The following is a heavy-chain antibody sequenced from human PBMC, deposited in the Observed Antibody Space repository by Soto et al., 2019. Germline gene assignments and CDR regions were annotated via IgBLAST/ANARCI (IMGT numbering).Heavy chain of an antibody. CDR1: GFTFRSFT. CDR2: ISSNSAYI. V-gene: IGHV3-21*01. CDR3: TRDASRDSSARGWFDP. J-gene: IGHJ5*02. D-gene: IGHD6-13*01. Sequence: LRLSCAASGFTFRSFTMNWVRHAPGKGLEWVSTISSNSAYIYYTDALRGRFTISRDNAKNSLHLQMNSLRAEDTAVYYCTRDASRDSSARGWFDPWGPGTLVTVSS.